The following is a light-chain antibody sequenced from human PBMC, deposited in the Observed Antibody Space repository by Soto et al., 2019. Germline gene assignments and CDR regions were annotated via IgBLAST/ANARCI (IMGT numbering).Light chain of an antibody. CDR1: SSDVGTYNY. V-gene: IGLV2-8*01. CDR3: ISYARSDTYV. CDR2: EVS. Sequence: QSVLTQPPSASGSPGQSVTISCTGTSSDVGTYNYVSWHQQRPGKAPKLLIYEVSKRPSGVPDRFSGSKSGNTASLTVSGLQAEDEADYYCISYARSDTYVFVHGTKLTVL. J-gene: IGLJ1*01.